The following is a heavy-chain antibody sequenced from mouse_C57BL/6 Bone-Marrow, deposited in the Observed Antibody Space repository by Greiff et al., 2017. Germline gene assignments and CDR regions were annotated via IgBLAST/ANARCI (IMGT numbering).Heavy chain of an antibody. D-gene: IGHD1-1*01. V-gene: IGHV1-22*01. J-gene: IGHJ2*01. Sequence: EVQLQQSGPELVKPGASVKMSCKASGYTFTDYNMHWVKQSHGKSLEWIGYINPNNGGTSYNQKFKGKATLTVNKSSSTAYMELRSLTSEDSAVYYCARDYYGSSSFDNWGKGTTLTVSS. CDR3: ARDYYGSSSFDN. CDR2: INPNNGGT. CDR1: GYTFTDYN.